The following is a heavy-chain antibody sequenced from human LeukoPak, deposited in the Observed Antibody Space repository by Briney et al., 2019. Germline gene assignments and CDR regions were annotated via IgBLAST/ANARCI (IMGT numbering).Heavy chain of an antibody. V-gene: IGHV7-4-1*02. CDR1: GYPFSALF. CDR2: IDTTTGNP. CDR3: VRGTPTPGMDY. D-gene: IGHD3-10*01. Sequence: ASVKVSCKASGYPFSALFLNWVRQAPGQGLEWMGNIDTTTGNPRYAQDFTGRFVFSLDTSVSTAYLQITSLKADDTAACYCVRGTPTPGMDYWGQGTQVTVSS. J-gene: IGHJ4*02.